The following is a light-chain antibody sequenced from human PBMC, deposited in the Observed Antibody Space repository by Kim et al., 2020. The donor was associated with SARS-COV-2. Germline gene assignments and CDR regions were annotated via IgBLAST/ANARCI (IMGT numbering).Light chain of an antibody. CDR3: QQYNNWTLYT. J-gene: IGKJ2*01. CDR1: QSVGNN. V-gene: IGKV3-15*01. Sequence: PGTSATRSCRARQSVGNNLVWYQQKPGHAPRLLIYCASTRATGIPARFSGSGSGTEFTLTISSLQSEDFAVYYCQQYNNWTLYTFGQGTKLEI. CDR2: CAS.